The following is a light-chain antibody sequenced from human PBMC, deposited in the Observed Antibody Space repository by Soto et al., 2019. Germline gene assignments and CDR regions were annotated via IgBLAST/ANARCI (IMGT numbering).Light chain of an antibody. J-gene: IGKJ4*01. CDR3: QQRSNWPLT. Sequence: EIVLTQSPATLSLSPGERATLSCRASQSISSSYLAWYQQKPGQAPRPLIYDVSTRATGVPPRFSGSGSGTDFTLTIIGLEPEDFAIYYCQQRSNWPLTFGGGTKVDIK. CDR1: QSISSSY. CDR2: DVS. V-gene: IGKV3D-20*02.